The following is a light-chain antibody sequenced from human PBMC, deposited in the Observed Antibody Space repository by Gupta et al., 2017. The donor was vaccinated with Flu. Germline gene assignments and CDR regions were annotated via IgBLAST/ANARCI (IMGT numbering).Light chain of an antibody. J-gene: IGKJ1*01. CDR3: QHFDGSPWT. V-gene: IGKV3-20*01. Sequence: VLTPSPDSLSKSPGERVTISCEASQAVTGSQVAWYQQKSGQPPRLLISGVSTRATGVPDRFSGGGSGTYFTLTISRLEPEDFALYFCQHFDGSPWTFGQGTRVDIK. CDR1: QAVTGSQ. CDR2: GVS.